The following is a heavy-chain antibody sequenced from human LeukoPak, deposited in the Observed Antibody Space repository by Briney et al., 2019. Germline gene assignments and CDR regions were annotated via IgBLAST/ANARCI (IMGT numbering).Heavy chain of an antibody. CDR3: ARGREQLARYAEYFQH. V-gene: IGHV1-46*01. CDR1: GYTFTSYY. CDR2: INPSGGST. D-gene: IGHD6-6*01. Sequence: ASVKVSCKASGYTFTSYYMHWVRQAPGQGFEWMGIINPSGGSTSYAQKFQGRVTMTRDTSTSTVYMELSSLRSEDTAVYYCARGREQLARYAEYFQHWGQGTLVTVSS. J-gene: IGHJ1*01.